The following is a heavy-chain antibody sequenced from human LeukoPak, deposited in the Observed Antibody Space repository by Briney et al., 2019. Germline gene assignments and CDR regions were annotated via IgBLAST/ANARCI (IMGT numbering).Heavy chain of an antibody. CDR3: AREVGGSYPD. J-gene: IGHJ4*02. CDR2: INPSGGST. CDR1: GYSFTSYY. D-gene: IGHD1-26*01. Sequence: ASVKVSCKASGYSFTSYYMHWVRQAPGQGLEWMGIINPSGGSTSYAQKFQGRVTMTRDTSISTAYMELSRLRSDDTAVYYCAREVGGSYPDWGQGTLVTVSS. V-gene: IGHV1-46*01.